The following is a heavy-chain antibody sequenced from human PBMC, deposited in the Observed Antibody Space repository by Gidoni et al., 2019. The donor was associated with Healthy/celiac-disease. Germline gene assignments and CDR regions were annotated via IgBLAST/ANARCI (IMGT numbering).Heavy chain of an antibody. D-gene: IGHD6-19*01. CDR1: GFTVSSNY. V-gene: IGHV3-66*02. CDR3: ARDLMAALDFDY. CDR2: IYSGGST. Sequence: EVQLVESGGGLVQPGGSLRLSCAASGFTVSSNYMSWVRQAPGKGLEWVSVIYSGGSTYYADSVKGRFTISRDNSKNTLYLQMNSLRAEDTAVYYCARDLMAALDFDYWGQGTLVTVSS. J-gene: IGHJ4*02.